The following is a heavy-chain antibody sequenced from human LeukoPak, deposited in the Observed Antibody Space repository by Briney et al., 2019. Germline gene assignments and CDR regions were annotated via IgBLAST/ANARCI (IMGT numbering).Heavy chain of an antibody. CDR1: GFTFSSYG. V-gene: IGHV3-33*01. CDR2: IWYDGSNK. Sequence: PGGSLRLSCAASGFTFSSYGMHWVRQAPGKGLEWVAVIWYDGSNKYYADSVKGRFTISRDNSKNTLYLQMNSLRAEDTAVYYCATSQGARDAFDIWGQGTMVTVSS. CDR3: ATSQGARDAFDI. D-gene: IGHD1-26*01. J-gene: IGHJ3*02.